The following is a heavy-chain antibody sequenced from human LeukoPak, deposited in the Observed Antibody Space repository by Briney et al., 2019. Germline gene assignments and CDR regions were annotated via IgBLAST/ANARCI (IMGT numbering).Heavy chain of an antibody. CDR2: IWYDASKE. CDR1: GFTFESYT. V-gene: IGHV3-33*08. J-gene: IGHJ4*02. Sequence: GGSLRLSCAASGFTFESYTIHWVRQAPGKGLEWVAVIWYDASKEYYQNSVEGRFTISRDDSKNTLYLQMNSLRPEDTAMYYCARDFEFTTEDTFASPDYWGQGTLVTVSS. D-gene: IGHD5-18*01. CDR3: ARDFEFTTEDTFASPDY.